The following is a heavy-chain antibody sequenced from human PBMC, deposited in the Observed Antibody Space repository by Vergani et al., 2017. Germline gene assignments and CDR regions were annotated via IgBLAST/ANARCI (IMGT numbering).Heavy chain of an antibody. CDR2: IYYSGST. CDR1: GGPISRYY. Sequence: VQLQESGPGLVKPSEPLSLTCTVSGGPISRYYWSWIRQPPGKGLEWIGYIYYSGSTNYNPSLKSRVTIAVDTSKNQFSLKLSSVTAADTAVYYCARGPGIAAAPGAFDIWGQGTMVTVSS. CDR3: ARGPGIAAAPGAFDI. V-gene: IGHV4-59*12. D-gene: IGHD6-13*01. J-gene: IGHJ3*02.